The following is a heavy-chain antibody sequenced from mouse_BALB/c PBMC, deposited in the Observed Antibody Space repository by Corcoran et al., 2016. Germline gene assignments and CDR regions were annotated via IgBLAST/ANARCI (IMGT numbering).Heavy chain of an antibody. CDR3: ARDYGSRGAWFAY. V-gene: IGHV1S136*01. CDR1: GYTFTSYV. J-gene: IGHJ3*01. Sequence: EVQLQQSGPELVKPGASVKMSCKASGYTFTSYVMHWVKQKPGQGLEWIGYINPYNDGTKYNEKFKGKATLTSDKSSSTAYMELSSLTSEDYAVDYCARDYGSRGAWFAYWGQGTLVTVSA. CDR2: INPYNDGT. D-gene: IGHD1-1*01.